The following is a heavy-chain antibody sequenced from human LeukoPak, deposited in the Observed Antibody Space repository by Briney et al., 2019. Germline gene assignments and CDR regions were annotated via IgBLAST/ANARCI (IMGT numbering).Heavy chain of an antibody. CDR2: IYYSGST. J-gene: IGHJ4*02. Sequence: PSQTLSLTCTVSGGSISSGGYYWSWIRQHPGKGLEWIGYIYYSGSTYYNPSLKSRLTISLDTSKNQLSLKLSSVTAADTAVYYCARWRDGYMDYWGQGTLVTVSS. V-gene: IGHV4-31*03. CDR3: ARWRDGYMDY. CDR1: GGSISSGGYY. D-gene: IGHD5-24*01.